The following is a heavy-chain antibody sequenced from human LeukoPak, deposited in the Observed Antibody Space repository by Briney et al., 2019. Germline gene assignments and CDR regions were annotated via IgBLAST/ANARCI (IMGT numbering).Heavy chain of an antibody. Sequence: PGGSLRLSCAASGFTFSDYYMSWIRQAPGKGLEWVSYISSSGSTIYYADSVKGRFTISRDNAKNSLYLQMNSLRAEDTAVYYCASNPYYYDSSGYYQDWGQGTLVTVSS. CDR1: GFTFSDYY. CDR2: ISSSGSTI. CDR3: ASNPYYYDSSGYYQD. V-gene: IGHV3-11*01. D-gene: IGHD3-22*01. J-gene: IGHJ4*02.